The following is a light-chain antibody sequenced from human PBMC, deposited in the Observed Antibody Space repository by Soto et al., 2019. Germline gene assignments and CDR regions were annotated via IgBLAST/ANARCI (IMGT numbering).Light chain of an antibody. CDR2: AAS. Sequence: EIVLTQSPGTLSLSPGERDTLSCRASQSLTNNYLAWYQQKPGQAPRLLIYAASSRATGIPDRFSGSGSETDFTLTISRLEPEDFAVYYCQQYGSSLPVTFGGGTKVDIK. CDR1: QSLTNNY. J-gene: IGKJ4*01. V-gene: IGKV3-20*01. CDR3: QQYGSSLPVT.